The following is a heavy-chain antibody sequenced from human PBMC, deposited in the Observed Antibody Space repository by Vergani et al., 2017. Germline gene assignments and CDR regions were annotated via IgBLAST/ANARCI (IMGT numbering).Heavy chain of an antibody. CDR2: INPNSGGT. CDR1: GYTFTSYY. J-gene: IGHJ4*02. V-gene: IGHV1-2*04. D-gene: IGHD3-3*01. CDR3: ARGGPRDFWSGYYNNYFDY. Sequence: QVQLVQSGAEVKKPGASVKVSCKASGYTFTSYYMHWVRQAPGQGLEWMGWINPNSGGTNYAQKFQGWVTMTRDTSISTAYMELSRLRSDDTAVYYCARGGPRDFWSGYYNNYFDYWGQGTLVTVSS.